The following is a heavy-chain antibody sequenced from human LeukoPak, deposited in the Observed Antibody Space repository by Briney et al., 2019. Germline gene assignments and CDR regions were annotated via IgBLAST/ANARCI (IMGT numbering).Heavy chain of an antibody. CDR2: IIPFFGTA. CDR1: GGTFSSYA. D-gene: IGHD2-2*01. V-gene: IGHV1-69*13. CDR3: ARDVRHRYCSSTSCYRGWFDP. J-gene: IGHJ5*02. Sequence: SVKVSCKASGGTFSSYAISWVRQVPGQGLEWMGGIIPFFGTAIYAQKFQGRVTITADESTSTAYMELSSLRPEDTAVYYCARDVRHRYCSSTSCYRGWFDPWGQGTLVTVSS.